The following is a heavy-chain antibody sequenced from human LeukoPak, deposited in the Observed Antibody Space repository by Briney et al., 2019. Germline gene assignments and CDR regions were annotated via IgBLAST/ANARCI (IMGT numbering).Heavy chain of an antibody. Sequence: SETLSLTCAVYGGSFSGYYWSWIHQPPGKGLEWIGEINHSGSTNYNPSLKSRVTISVDTSKNQFSLKLSSVTAADTAVYYCARVPHRYSSGWYGRFSFDYWGQGTLVTVSS. CDR2: INHSGST. D-gene: IGHD6-19*01. CDR3: ARVPHRYSSGWYGRFSFDY. CDR1: GGSFSGYY. V-gene: IGHV4-34*01. J-gene: IGHJ4*02.